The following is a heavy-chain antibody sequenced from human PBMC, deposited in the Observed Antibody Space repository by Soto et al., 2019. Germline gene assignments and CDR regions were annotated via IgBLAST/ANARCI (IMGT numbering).Heavy chain of an antibody. Sequence: PSETRCPPRTVSCGFPLRGTYLWGWVRDPPGKGLEWIGYIYYDGGTTYNSSLKSRVTISTATSRSQLSLQLTSATPADTAVYYCARVLPGIAAAYDAFAVWGQGTMVTVSS. CDR3: ARVLPGIAAAYDAFAV. D-gene: IGHD6-13*01. V-gene: IGHV4-61*01. J-gene: IGHJ3*01. CDR2: IYYDGGT. CDR1: CGFPLRGTYL.